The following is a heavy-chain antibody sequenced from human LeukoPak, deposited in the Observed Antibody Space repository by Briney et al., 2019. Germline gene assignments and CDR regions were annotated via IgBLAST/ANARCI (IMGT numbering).Heavy chain of an antibody. J-gene: IGHJ4*02. CDR3: ARDRRGSYDY. Sequence: GGSLRLSCAASGFTFSSYSMNWVRQAPGKGLEWVSYISTGSSTIYYADSVKGRFTISRDNAKNSLYLQMNSLRAEDTAVYYCARDRRGSYDYWGQGTLVTVSS. CDR1: GFTFSSYS. CDR2: ISTGSSTI. D-gene: IGHD1-26*01. V-gene: IGHV3-48*01.